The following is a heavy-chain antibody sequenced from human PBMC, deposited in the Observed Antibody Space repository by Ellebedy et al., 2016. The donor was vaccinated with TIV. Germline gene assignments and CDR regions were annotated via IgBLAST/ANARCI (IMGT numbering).Heavy chain of an antibody. J-gene: IGHJ4*02. Sequence: GGSLRLSXAASGFTFSSYAMSWVRQAPGKGLEWVSAISGSGGSTYYADSVKGRFTISRDNSKNTLYLQMNSLRAEDTAVYYCAKDPSGLNDFWSGPPYWGQGTLVTVSS. CDR1: GFTFSSYA. CDR3: AKDPSGLNDFWSGPPY. D-gene: IGHD3-3*01. V-gene: IGHV3-23*01. CDR2: ISGSGGST.